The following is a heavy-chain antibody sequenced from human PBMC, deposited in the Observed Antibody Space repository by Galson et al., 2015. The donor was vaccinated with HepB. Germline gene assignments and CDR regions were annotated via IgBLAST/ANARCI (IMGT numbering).Heavy chain of an antibody. Sequence: SVKVSCKASGYTFTRYGISWVRQAPGQGLEWMGWISAYNGNTNYAQKLQGRVTMTTDTSTSTAYMELRSLRSDDTAVYYCARDYYDSSGRNWFDPWGQGTLVTVSS. V-gene: IGHV1-18*01. CDR3: ARDYYDSSGRNWFDP. CDR1: GYTFTRYG. D-gene: IGHD3-22*01. J-gene: IGHJ5*02. CDR2: ISAYNGNT.